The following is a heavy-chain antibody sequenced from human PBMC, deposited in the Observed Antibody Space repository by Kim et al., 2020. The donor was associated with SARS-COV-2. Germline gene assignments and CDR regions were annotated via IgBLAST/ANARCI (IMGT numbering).Heavy chain of an antibody. Sequence: SETLSLTCAVYGGSFSTYYWSWIRQPPRKGLEWIGEITHSGSTNYNPSLNSRVTISVDTSKNQFSLKLSSVTAADTAVYYCARGKQISWSGYYTSQGGYYGMDVWGQGTTVTVSS. V-gene: IGHV4-34*01. CDR2: ITHSGST. CDR1: GGSFSTYY. D-gene: IGHD3-3*01. J-gene: IGHJ6*02. CDR3: ARGKQISWSGYYTSQGGYYGMDV.